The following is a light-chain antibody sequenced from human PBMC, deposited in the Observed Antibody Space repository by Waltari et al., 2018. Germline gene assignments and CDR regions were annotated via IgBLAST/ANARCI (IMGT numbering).Light chain of an antibody. V-gene: IGLV1-44*01. Sequence: QSVLTQPPSVSGTPGQRVTISCSGSNSNIGGNSVNWYQQLPGTAPKLLIYNDNQGPARVPDRFSASKTGTSASLAITGLQSEDDAYYYCAVWDDSLGGVFGGGTKLTVL. CDR1: NSNIGGNS. CDR2: NDN. CDR3: AVWDDSLGGV. J-gene: IGLJ3*02.